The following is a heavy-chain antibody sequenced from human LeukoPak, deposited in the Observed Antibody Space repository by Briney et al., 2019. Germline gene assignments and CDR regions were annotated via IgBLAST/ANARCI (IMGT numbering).Heavy chain of an antibody. V-gene: IGHV3-20*04. CDR1: GFSFDDYG. J-gene: IGHJ6*03. D-gene: IGHD3-3*01. CDR3: ARGGISIFGVVIYMDV. Sequence: GGSLRLSCAASGFSFDDYGMSWVRQAPGKGLEWVSGINWNGGSTGYAGSVKGRFTISRDNAKNSLSLQMNSLRVEDTALYYCARGGISIFGVVIYMDVRGKGTTVTVSS. CDR2: INWNGGST.